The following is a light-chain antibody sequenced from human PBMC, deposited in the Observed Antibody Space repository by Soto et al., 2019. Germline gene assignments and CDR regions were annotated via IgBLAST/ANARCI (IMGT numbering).Light chain of an antibody. V-gene: IGKV3-15*01. J-gene: IGKJ4*01. CDR3: QQYNKWPLT. CDR1: QSVTSN. Sequence: EIVMTQSPATLSVSPGERATLSCRASQSVTSNLAWYEQRPGQAPRLLIYDTSTRATGIPARISGSGSGTEFTLTISSLQSEDFAVYYCQQYNKWPLTIGGGTRVEIK. CDR2: DTS.